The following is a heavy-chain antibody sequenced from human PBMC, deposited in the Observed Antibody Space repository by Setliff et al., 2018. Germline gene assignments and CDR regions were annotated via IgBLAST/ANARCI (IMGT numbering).Heavy chain of an antibody. J-gene: IGHJ6*03. CDR1: GDSLSSGTQY. Sequence: SETLSLTCSVLGDSLSSGTQYWAWIRQPPGKGLEWIGNINYSGSTYYNPSLKSRVTMSVDASKNQVSLKVTSVTAEDTAVYYCAKVDIDYIMTRDHTWQYIFYMDVWGRGTTVTVSS. CDR3: AKVDIDYIMTRDHTWQYIFYMDV. CDR2: INYSGST. V-gene: IGHV4-39*01. D-gene: IGHD5-12*01.